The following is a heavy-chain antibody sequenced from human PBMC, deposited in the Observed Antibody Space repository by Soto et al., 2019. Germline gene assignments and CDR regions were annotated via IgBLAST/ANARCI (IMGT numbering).Heavy chain of an antibody. V-gene: IGHV2-5*01. CDR1: GFSLSTSRVG. CDR3: VPASGGGNSACFYY. D-gene: IGHD2-21*02. J-gene: IGHJ4*02. Sequence: QITLKESGPTLVKPTQTLTLTCSLSGFSLSTSRVGVGWIRQPPGKALEWLALIYWNEDRRHSPSLKSRLTTXKXTXXNQGVLTTTNTDPVDTATSDCVPASGGGNSACFYYRGQGGLVTVSS. CDR2: IYWNEDR.